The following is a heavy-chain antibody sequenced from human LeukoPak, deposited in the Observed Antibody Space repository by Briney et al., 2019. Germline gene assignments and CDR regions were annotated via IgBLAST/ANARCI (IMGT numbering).Heavy chain of an antibody. CDR3: ARATAVTTYFPDY. Sequence: GGSLRLSCAASGFTFSSYEMNWVRQAPGKGLEWVSYISSSGSTIYYADSVKGRFTISRDNAKNSLYPQMNSLGAEDTAVYYCARATAVTTYFPDYWGQGTLVTVSS. CDR1: GFTFSSYE. J-gene: IGHJ4*02. V-gene: IGHV3-48*03. D-gene: IGHD4-17*01. CDR2: ISSSGSTI.